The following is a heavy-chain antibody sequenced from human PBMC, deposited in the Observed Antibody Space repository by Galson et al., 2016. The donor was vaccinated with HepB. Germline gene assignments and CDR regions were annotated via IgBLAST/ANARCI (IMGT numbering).Heavy chain of an antibody. CDR2: ISSGSRDI. CDR3: ARDRSNYDFWSGYTPDYYFDY. Sequence: SLRLSCAASGFTFSDFSMNWVRQAPGKGLEWVSSISSGSRDIYYADSVKGRFTISRDNAKNSLYLQMNSLRAEDTAVCYCARDRSNYDFWSGYTPDYYFDYWGQGTLVTVSS. CDR1: GFTFSDFS. D-gene: IGHD3-3*01. J-gene: IGHJ4*02. V-gene: IGHV3-21*01.